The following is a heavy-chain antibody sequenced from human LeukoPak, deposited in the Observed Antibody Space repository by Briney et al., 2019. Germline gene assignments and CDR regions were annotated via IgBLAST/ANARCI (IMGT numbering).Heavy chain of an antibody. CDR1: GFTFSSYT. CDR2: ITTSDGNT. V-gene: IGHV3-23*01. D-gene: IGHD7-27*01. CDR3: AKDGGLWVSAHWGDS. J-gene: IGHJ4*02. Sequence: GGSLRLSCAASGFTFSSYTMSWVRQAPGKGLEWVSTITTSDGNTYYADSVKGRFTVSRDNSKNALYLQMNSLRAEDTAVYYCAKDGGLWVSAHWGDSWGRGTLVTVSS.